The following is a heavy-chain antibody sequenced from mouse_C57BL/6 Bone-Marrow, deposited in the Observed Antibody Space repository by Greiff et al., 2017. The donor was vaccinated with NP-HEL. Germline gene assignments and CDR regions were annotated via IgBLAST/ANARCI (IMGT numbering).Heavy chain of an antibody. J-gene: IGHJ3*01. CDR3: ARERASYNGLAY. CDR2: ISDGGSYT. D-gene: IGHD1-1*01. Sequence: EVKLMESGGGLVKPGGSLKLSCAASGFTFSSYAMSWVRQTPEKRLEWVATISDGGSYTYYPDNVKGRFTISRDNAKNNLYLQMSHLKSEDTAMYYCARERASYNGLAYSGQGTLVTVSA. V-gene: IGHV5-4*01. CDR1: GFTFSSYA.